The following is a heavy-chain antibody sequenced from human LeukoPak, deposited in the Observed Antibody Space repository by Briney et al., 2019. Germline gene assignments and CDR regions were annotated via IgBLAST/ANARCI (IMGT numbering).Heavy chain of an antibody. D-gene: IGHD5-12*01. J-gene: IGHJ4*02. V-gene: IGHV3-30*02. CDR3: AKEGPLVATIYDY. CDR1: GFTFSSYG. Sequence: PGGSLRLSCAASGFTFSSYGMHWVRQAPGKGLEWVAFIRYDGSNKYYADSVKGRFTISRDNSKNTLYLQMNSLRAEDTAVYYCAKEGPLVATIYDYWGQGTLVTVSS. CDR2: IRYDGSNK.